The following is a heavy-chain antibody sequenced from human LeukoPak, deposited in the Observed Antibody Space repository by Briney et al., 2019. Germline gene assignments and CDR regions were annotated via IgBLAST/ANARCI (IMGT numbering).Heavy chain of an antibody. CDR1: GYTFTSYY. CDR3: ARGAWNALPYYFDY. V-gene: IGHV1-46*01. CDR2: INPSGGST. Sequence: ASVKVSCKASGYTFTSYYMHWVRQAPGQGLEWMGIINPSGGSTSYAQKFQGRVTITTDESTSTAYMELSSLRSEDTAVYYCARGAWNALPYYFDYWGQGTLVTVSS. D-gene: IGHD1-1*01. J-gene: IGHJ4*02.